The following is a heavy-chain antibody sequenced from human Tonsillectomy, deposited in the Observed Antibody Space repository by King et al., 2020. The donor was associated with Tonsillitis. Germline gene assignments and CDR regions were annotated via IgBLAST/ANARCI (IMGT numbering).Heavy chain of an antibody. J-gene: IGHJ4*02. V-gene: IGHV3-7*01. CDR2: IKQDGSEK. D-gene: IGHD1-7*01. Sequence: VQLVQSGGGLVQPGGSLRLSCAASGFTFSSYWMSWVRQAPGKGLEWVANIKQDGSEKYYVDSVKGRFTISRDNAQNSLYLQMNSLRAEDTAVYYCAMGNWNYASSYWGQGTLVTVSS. CDR3: AMGNWNYASSY. CDR1: GFTFSSYW.